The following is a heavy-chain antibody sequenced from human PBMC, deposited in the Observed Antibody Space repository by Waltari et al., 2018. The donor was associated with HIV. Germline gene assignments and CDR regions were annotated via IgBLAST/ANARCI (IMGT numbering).Heavy chain of an antibody. D-gene: IGHD7-27*01. CDR3: AGRPGD. CDR2: ISASGGVI. J-gene: IGHJ4*02. Sequence: QDLLVESGGGLVNPGGSLILSCAATGFSFRAYYMSWIRQAPGKGLEWIAYISASGGVIYYADSVKDRFTVSRDNSNNLLYLQMDNVNADDTAMYYCAGRPGDWGQGTLVTVSS. V-gene: IGHV3-11*01. CDR1: GFSFRAYY.